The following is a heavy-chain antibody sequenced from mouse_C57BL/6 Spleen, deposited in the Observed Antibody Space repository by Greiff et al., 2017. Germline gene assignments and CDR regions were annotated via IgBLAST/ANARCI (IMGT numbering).Heavy chain of an antibody. CDR2: ISDGGSYT. CDR3: ARRDYGRYAMDD. D-gene: IGHD1-1*01. V-gene: IGHV5-4*01. CDR1: GFTFSSYA. Sequence: EVQVVESGGGLVKPGGSLNLSCAASGFTFSSYAMSWVRQTPEKRLEWVATISDGGSYTYYPDNVKGRFTISRDKAKNNLYLHMGQLKSEDTAMYYCARRDYGRYAMDDWGQGASVTVSS. J-gene: IGHJ4*01.